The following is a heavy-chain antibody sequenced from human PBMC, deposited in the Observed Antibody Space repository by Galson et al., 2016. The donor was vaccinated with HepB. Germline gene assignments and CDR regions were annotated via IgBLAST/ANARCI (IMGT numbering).Heavy chain of an antibody. Sequence: ETLSLTCTVSGGSISNDFWSWIRQPPGEGLEWIGYFSFSGSINYNPSLKSRVTISIDTSQNQFSLSLSSVTAADTAIYYCARGYDSNAYYYGNDAFDIWGLGTMVTVSS. J-gene: IGHJ3*02. CDR2: FSFSGSI. CDR1: GGSISNDF. D-gene: IGHD3-22*01. CDR3: ARGYDSNAYYYGNDAFDI. V-gene: IGHV4-59*01.